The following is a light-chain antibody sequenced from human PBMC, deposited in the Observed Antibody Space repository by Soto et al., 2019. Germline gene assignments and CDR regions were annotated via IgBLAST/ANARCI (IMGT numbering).Light chain of an antibody. CDR1: QSISSY. CDR3: QQSYSTPRT. J-gene: IGKJ1*01. V-gene: IGKV1-39*01. CDR2: AAS. Sequence: DIQMSQFKSSLSASAGDRFTLTCLSSQSISSYLNWYQQKPGKAPKLLIYAASSWQSGVPSRFSGSGSGTDFTLTISSLQPEDFATYYCQQSYSTPRTFGQGTKVDIK.